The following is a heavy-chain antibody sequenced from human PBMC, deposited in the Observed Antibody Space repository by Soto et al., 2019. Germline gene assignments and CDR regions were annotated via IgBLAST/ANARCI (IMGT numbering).Heavy chain of an antibody. CDR1: GGTFSSYS. CDR3: ARDGGRHSGGIDY. CDR2: SIPIFGTA. Sequence: QVQLVQSGAEVKKPGSSVKVSCKASGGTFSSYSINWVRQAPGQWLEWMGESIPIFGTAHYAQKFQGRVTITADESTSTAYMELSSLRSEDTAVYYCARDGGRHSGGIDYWGQGTLVTVSS. V-gene: IGHV1-69*01. D-gene: IGHD1-26*01. J-gene: IGHJ4*02.